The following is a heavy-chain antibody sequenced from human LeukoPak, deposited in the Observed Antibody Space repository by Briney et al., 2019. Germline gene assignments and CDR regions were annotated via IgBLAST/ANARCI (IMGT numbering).Heavy chain of an antibody. V-gene: IGHV4-34*01. D-gene: IGHD2-2*01. J-gene: IGHJ4*02. Sequence: PSETLSLTCAVYGGSFSGYDWSWIRQPPGKGLEWIGEISRSGSTNYNPSLKSRVTISVDTSKNQFSLKLSSVTAADTAVYYCAGLGDIVVVPAAIAAGTVDYWGQGTLVTVSS. CDR1: GGSFSGYD. CDR3: AGLGDIVVVPAAIAAGTVDY. CDR2: ISRSGST.